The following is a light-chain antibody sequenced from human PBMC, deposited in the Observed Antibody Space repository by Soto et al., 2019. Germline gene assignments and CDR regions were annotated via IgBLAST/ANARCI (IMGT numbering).Light chain of an antibody. CDR3: QQYHSTPFT. Sequence: DIVMTQSPDSLAVSLGGRATINCKSSQSVFYRSNNKNYLAWYQQKPGQPPKLVIYWASIRESGVPDRFSGGRSGTDFNLTISSLQAEDVAVYYCQQYHSTPFTFGPGTKVDI. CDR1: QSVFYRSNNKNY. V-gene: IGKV4-1*01. CDR2: WAS. J-gene: IGKJ3*01.